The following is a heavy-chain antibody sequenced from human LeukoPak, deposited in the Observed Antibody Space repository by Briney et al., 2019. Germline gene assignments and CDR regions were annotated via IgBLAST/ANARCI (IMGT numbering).Heavy chain of an antibody. V-gene: IGHV3-66*01. CDR2: IYSGGST. J-gene: IGHJ4*02. Sequence: GGSLRLSCAASGVTVGNNYMNWVRQAPGKGLEWVSLIYSGGSTHYADSVKGRFTISRDNSKNTLYLQMNSLRVDDTAVYYCARDPPAVAANTYGWGQGTLVAVSS. CDR3: ARDPPAVAANTYG. D-gene: IGHD6-6*01. CDR1: GVTVGNNY.